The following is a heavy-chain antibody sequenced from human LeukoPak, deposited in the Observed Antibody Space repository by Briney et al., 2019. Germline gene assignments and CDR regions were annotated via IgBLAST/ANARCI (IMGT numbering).Heavy chain of an antibody. Sequence: TGGSLRLSCAASGFTFSSYAMSWVRQAPGKGLEWVSAISGSGGSTYYADSVKGRFTISRDNSKNTLYLQMNSLRAEDTAVYYCAKVIAAAGTFQHWGQGTLVTVSS. D-gene: IGHD6-13*01. J-gene: IGHJ1*01. CDR1: GFTFSSYA. CDR2: ISGSGGST. V-gene: IGHV3-23*01. CDR3: AKVIAAAGTFQH.